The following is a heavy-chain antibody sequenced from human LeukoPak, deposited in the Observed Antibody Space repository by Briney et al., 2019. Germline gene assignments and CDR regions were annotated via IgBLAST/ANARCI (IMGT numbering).Heavy chain of an antibody. J-gene: IGHJ4*02. CDR1: GLTVRSNY. Sequence: PGESLRLSCAASGLTVRSNYISWVRQAPGKGLEWVSVIYSGGSTYYADSVKGRFTISRDISKSTVYLQMNILRAELSAVYCCASSLEGNFWSGYHFWGQGTLVTVSS. D-gene: IGHD3-3*01. CDR3: ASSLEGNFWSGYHF. CDR2: IYSGGST. V-gene: IGHV3-66*01.